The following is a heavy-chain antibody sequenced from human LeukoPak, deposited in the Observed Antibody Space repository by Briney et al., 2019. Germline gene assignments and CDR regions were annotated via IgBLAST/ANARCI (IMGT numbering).Heavy chain of an antibody. V-gene: IGHV3-21*01. CDR1: GFTSRSDS. Sequence: GGGPRLSCAAPGFTSRSDSMKSGRQAPGEGLGWVSSISSSSSYIYYAVSVKGRFTISRDNAKNSLYLQMNSLRAEDTAVYYCARDYYGSGSSFDYWGQGTLVTVSS. CDR3: ARDYYGSGSSFDY. D-gene: IGHD3-10*01. J-gene: IGHJ4*02. CDR2: ISSSSSYI.